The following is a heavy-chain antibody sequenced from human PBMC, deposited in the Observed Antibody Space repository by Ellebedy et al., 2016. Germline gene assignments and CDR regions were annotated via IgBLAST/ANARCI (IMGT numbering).Heavy chain of an antibody. V-gene: IGHV3-7*03. Sequence: GGSLRLSXAVSGFTFTNYWMSWVRQAPGKGPEWVANIGQDGKKTYYVDSVKGRFTISRDNAKNSLYLQMNSLTSDDTAVYYCARRGGDSCYSEGCWFDTWGQGTLVTVSS. J-gene: IGHJ5*02. D-gene: IGHD2-15*01. CDR3: ARRGGDSCYSEGCWFDT. CDR2: IGQDGKKT. CDR1: GFTFTNYW.